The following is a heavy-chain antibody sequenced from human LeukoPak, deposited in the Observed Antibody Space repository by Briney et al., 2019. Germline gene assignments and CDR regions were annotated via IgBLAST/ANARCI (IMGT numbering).Heavy chain of an antibody. CDR3: TTPVVRRYYYDSSGLYYFDY. CDR2: IKSKTDGGTT. CDR1: GFTFSNAW. D-gene: IGHD3-22*01. Sequence: GGSLRLSCAASGFTFSNAWMSWVRQAPGKGLEWVGRIKSKTDGGTTDYAAPVKGRFTISRDDSKNTLYLQMNSLKTEDTAVYYCTTPVVRRYYYDSSGLYYFDYWGQGTLVTVSS. V-gene: IGHV3-15*01. J-gene: IGHJ4*02.